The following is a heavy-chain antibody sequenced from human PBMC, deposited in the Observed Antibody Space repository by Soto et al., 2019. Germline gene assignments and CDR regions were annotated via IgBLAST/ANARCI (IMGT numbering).Heavy chain of an antibody. D-gene: IGHD2-2*01. CDR1: GGSISSYY. CDR2: IYYSGST. Sequence: SETLSLTCTVSGGSISSYYWSWIRQPPGKGLEWIGYIYYSGSTNYNPSLKSRVTISVDTSKNQFSLKLSSVTAADTAVYYCAGVVPAADYGMDVWGQGTTVTV. V-gene: IGHV4-59*01. J-gene: IGHJ6*02. CDR3: AGVVPAADYGMDV.